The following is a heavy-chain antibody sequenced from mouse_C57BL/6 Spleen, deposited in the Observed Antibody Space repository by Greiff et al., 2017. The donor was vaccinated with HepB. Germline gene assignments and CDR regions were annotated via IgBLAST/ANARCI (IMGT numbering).Heavy chain of an antibody. Sequence: EVKLVESEGGLVQPGSSMKLSCTASGFTFSDYYMAWVRQVPEKGLEWVANINYDGSSTYYLDSLKSRFIISRDNAKNILYLQMSSLKSEDTATYDCARALLRSGYYFDYWGQGTTLTVSS. CDR1: GFTFSDYY. V-gene: IGHV5-16*01. CDR2: INYDGSST. D-gene: IGHD1-1*01. CDR3: ARALLRSGYYFDY. J-gene: IGHJ2*01.